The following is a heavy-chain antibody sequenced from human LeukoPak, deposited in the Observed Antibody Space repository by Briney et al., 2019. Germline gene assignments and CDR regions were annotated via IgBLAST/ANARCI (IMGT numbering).Heavy chain of an antibody. CDR2: ISGSGGST. CDR1: GITFSNFG. CDR3: VKFVVGEVAFDY. V-gene: IGHV3-23*01. Sequence: RGSLRLSCAASGITFSNFGMHWVRQAPGKGLEWVSAISGSGGSTYYADSVKGRFTISRDNSKNTLYLQMNSLRAEDTAVYYCVKFVVGEVAFDYWGQGTLVTVSS. J-gene: IGHJ4*02. D-gene: IGHD1-26*01.